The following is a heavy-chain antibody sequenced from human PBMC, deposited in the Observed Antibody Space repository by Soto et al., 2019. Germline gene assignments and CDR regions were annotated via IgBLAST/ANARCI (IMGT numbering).Heavy chain of an antibody. CDR3: ARGGDYVWGSYRSDWFDP. V-gene: IGHV4-34*01. Sequence: SETLSLTCAVYGGSFSAYYWGWIRQPPGKGLEWIGSIYYSGSTYYNPSLKSRVTISVDTSKNQFSLKLSSVTAADTAVYYCARGGDYVWGSYRSDWFDPWGQGTLVTVSS. CDR2: IYYSGST. D-gene: IGHD3-16*02. CDR1: GGSFSAYY. J-gene: IGHJ5*02.